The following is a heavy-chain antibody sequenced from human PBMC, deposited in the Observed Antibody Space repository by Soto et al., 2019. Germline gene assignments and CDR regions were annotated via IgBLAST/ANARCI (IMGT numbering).Heavy chain of an antibody. CDR1: GFTFSDYY. CDR2: TRNKANSYTT. D-gene: IGHD1-26*01. CDR3: ARDTGGSYDF. V-gene: IGHV3-72*01. Sequence: EVQLVESGGGLVQPGGSLRLSCAASGFTFSDYYMDWVRQLPGKGLEWVGRTRNKANSYTTEYAPSVKGRFTISRHDSEDSMYLQMNRLKTEDTAVYYCARDTGGSYDFWGQGALVTVSS. J-gene: IGHJ4*02.